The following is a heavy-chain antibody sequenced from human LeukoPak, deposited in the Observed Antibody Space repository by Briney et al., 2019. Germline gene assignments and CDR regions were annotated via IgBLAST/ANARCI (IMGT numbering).Heavy chain of an antibody. D-gene: IGHD6-25*01. CDR2: IYSGGST. CDR1: GFTVSTNY. Sequence: PGGSLRLSCVVSGFTVSTNYMSWVRQAPGKGLEWVSLIYSGGSTYYADSVKGRFIISRDNSKNTLYLQMNSLRAEDTAVYYCARVGQRLSYYFDYWGQGTLVTVSS. J-gene: IGHJ4*02. CDR3: ARVGQRLSYYFDY. V-gene: IGHV3-66*01.